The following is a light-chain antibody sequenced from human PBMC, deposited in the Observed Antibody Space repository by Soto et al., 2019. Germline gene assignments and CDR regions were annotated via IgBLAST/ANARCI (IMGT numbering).Light chain of an antibody. CDR1: QSVSSY. CDR2: DAS. CDR3: HQYNYWPPET. J-gene: IGKJ1*01. Sequence: EIVLTQSPATLSLSPGERATLSCRASQSVSSYLAWYQQKPGQAPRLLIYDASNRATGIPARFSGSGSGTDFTLTISSLRSEDSAVYYCHQYNYWPPETFGQGTKVEIK. V-gene: IGKV3-11*01.